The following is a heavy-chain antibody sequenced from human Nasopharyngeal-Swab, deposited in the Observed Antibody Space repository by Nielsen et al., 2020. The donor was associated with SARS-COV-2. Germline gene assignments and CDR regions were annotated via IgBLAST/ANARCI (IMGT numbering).Heavy chain of an antibody. Sequence: GESLKISCAASGFTFNNYNFNWVRQAPGKGPEWVSSIGSSSSYIYYADSVKGRFTISRDNAKNSLYLQMNSLRAEDTAVYHCARDGLDYDFWSAYFMDVWGQGTTVTVSS. J-gene: IGHJ6*02. D-gene: IGHD3-3*01. V-gene: IGHV3-21*01. CDR2: IGSSSSYI. CDR1: GFTFNNYN. CDR3: ARDGLDYDFWSAYFMDV.